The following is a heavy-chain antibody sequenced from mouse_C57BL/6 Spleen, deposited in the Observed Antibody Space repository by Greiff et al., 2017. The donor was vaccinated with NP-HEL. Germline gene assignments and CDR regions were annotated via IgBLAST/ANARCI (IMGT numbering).Heavy chain of an antibody. CDR3: TTERTAQATYYAMDY. J-gene: IGHJ4*01. D-gene: IGHD3-2*02. Sequence: EVQLQQSGAELVRPGASVKLSCTASGFNIKDYYMHWVKQRPEQGLEWIGRIDPEDGDTEYAPKFQGKATMTADTSSNTAYLQLSSLTSEDTAVYYGTTERTAQATYYAMDYWGQGTSVTVSS. V-gene: IGHV14-1*01. CDR1: GFNIKDYY. CDR2: IDPEDGDT.